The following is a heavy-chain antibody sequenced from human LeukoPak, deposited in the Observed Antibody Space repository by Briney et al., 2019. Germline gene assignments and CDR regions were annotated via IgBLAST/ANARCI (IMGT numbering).Heavy chain of an antibody. Sequence: SETLSLTCTVSGGSISSSSYYWGWIRQPPGKGLEWIGYIYYSGSTNYNPSLKSRVTISVDTSKNQFSLKLSSVTAADTAVYYCARDTAMVTADYWGQGTLVTVSS. CDR3: ARDTAMVTADY. J-gene: IGHJ4*02. CDR2: IYYSGST. V-gene: IGHV4-61*01. CDR1: GGSISSSSYY. D-gene: IGHD5-18*01.